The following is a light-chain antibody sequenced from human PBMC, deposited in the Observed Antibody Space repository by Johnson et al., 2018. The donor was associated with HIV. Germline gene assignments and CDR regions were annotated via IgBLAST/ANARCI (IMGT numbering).Light chain of an antibody. CDR3: GTWDSSLSAGV. CDR1: YSNIGNNY. J-gene: IGLJ1*01. Sequence: QSVLTQPPSVSAAPGQKVTISCSGSYSNIGNNYVSWYQQVPGTAPKLLIYDNDKRPSGIPDRFSASTSGTSATLGITGLQTGDEADYYCGTWDSSLSAGVFGAGTKVTVL. CDR2: DND. V-gene: IGLV1-51*01.